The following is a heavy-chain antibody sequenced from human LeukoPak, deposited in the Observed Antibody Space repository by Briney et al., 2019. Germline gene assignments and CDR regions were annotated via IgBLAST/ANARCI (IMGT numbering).Heavy chain of an antibody. Sequence: ASVKVSCKTPGYTFTGYYMHWARQAPGQGLEWMGWINPNSGGTNYAQKFQGRVTMTRDTSISTAYMELSRLRSDDTAVYYCARGWWDSSGWYVDYWGQGTLATVSS. V-gene: IGHV1-2*02. CDR2: INPNSGGT. D-gene: IGHD6-19*01. J-gene: IGHJ4*02. CDR3: ARGWWDSSGWYVDY. CDR1: GYTFTGYY.